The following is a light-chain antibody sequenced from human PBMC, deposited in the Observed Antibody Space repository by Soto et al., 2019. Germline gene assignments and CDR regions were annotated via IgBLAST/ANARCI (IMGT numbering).Light chain of an antibody. Sequence: DIQMTQSPSTLSASVGDRVTITCRASQSISTWLAWYQQKPGKAPKLLIYKASSLESGVPSRFSGSGYGTEFTLTISSLQPDDFATYYCQHYNSYPVTFGGGTKVEIK. V-gene: IGKV1-5*03. J-gene: IGKJ4*01. CDR2: KAS. CDR3: QHYNSYPVT. CDR1: QSISTW.